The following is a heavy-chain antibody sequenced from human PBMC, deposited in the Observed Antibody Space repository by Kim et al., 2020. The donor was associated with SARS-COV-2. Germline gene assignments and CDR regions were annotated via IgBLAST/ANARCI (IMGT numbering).Heavy chain of an antibody. J-gene: IGHJ3*01. Sequence: GGSLRLSCAASGFTFNNFGMHWVRQAPGKGLEWVAVISYEGSKKHYADSVNGRFTISRDSFKNTMSLQMSSLTAEDTAVYYCAKANVFLWLAKFHDDAFDLGGRRTVDTLS. CDR3: AKANVFLWLAKFHDDAFDL. D-gene: IGHD2-21*01. V-gene: IGHV3-30*18. CDR1: GFTFNNFG. CDR2: ISYEGSKK.